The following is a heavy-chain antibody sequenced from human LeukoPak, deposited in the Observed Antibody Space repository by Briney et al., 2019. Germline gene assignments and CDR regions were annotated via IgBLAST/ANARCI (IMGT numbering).Heavy chain of an antibody. CDR3: AIAGNYYYYGMDV. CDR1: GFTVSSNY. V-gene: IGHV3-53*01. J-gene: IGHJ6*02. Sequence: GGSLRLSCAASGFTVSSNYMSWVRQAPGKGLEWASVIYSGGSTYYADSVKGRFTISRDNSKNTLYLQMNSLRAEDTAVYYCAIAGNYYYYGMDVWGQGTTVTVSS. CDR2: IYSGGST.